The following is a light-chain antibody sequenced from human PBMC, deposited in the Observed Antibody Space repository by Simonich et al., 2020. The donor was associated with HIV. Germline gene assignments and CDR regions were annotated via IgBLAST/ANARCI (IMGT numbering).Light chain of an antibody. CDR3: QQYNSYSRT. V-gene: IGKV1-5*03. J-gene: IGKJ1*01. CDR2: KAS. Sequence: DIQMTQSPSTLSASVGNSVTITCRAQQSISRCLAWYKQKPGKAPKLLIYKASSLESGVPSRFSGSGSGTEFTLTISSLQPDDFASYYCQQYNSYSRTFGQGTKVEIK. CDR1: QSISRC.